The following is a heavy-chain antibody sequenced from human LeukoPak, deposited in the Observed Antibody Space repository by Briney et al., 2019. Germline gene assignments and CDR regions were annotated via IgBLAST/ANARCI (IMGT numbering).Heavy chain of an antibody. Sequence: GGSLRLSCAASGFTFSSYSLNWVRQAPGKGLEWVSFISSSSITIYYADSVKGRFTISRDNAEKSLYLQMNSLRAEDTAVYYCARDRGGSYSAIDYWGQRTLVTVSS. CDR3: ARDRGGSYSAIDY. CDR1: GFTFSSYS. CDR2: ISSSSITI. V-gene: IGHV3-48*04. J-gene: IGHJ4*02. D-gene: IGHD2-15*01.